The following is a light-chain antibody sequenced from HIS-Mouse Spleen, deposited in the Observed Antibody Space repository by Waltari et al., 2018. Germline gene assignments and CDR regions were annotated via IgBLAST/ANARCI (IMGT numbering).Light chain of an antibody. V-gene: IGKV3-20*01. Sequence: EIVLTQSPGTLSLSPGERATLSCRASQSVSGSYLAWYQQKPGQAPRLLIYGASSRAPGIPDRFSGSGSGTDFTLTISRLESEDFSVYYCQQYGSSPLYTFGQGTKLEIK. CDR1: QSVSGSY. J-gene: IGKJ2*01. CDR3: QQYGSSPLYT. CDR2: GAS.